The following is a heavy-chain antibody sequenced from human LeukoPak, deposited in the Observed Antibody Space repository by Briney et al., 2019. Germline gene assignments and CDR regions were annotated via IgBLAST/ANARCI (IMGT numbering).Heavy chain of an antibody. V-gene: IGHV4-38-2*01. D-gene: IGHD6-19*01. J-gene: IGHJ5*02. CDR2: IYHSGST. Sequence: PSETLSLTCAVSGYSISSSYYWGWIRQPPGKGLEWIGSIYHSGSTYYNPSLKSRVTISVDTSKNQFSLRLSSVTAADRAVYYCARGVAVAANWFDPWGQGTLVTVSS. CDR3: ARGVAVAANWFDP. CDR1: GYSISSSYY.